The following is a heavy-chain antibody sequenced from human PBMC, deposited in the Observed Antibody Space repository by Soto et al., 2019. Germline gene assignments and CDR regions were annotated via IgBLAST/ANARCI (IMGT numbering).Heavy chain of an antibody. CDR1: GGSISSYY. CDR2: IYYSGST. D-gene: IGHD3-3*01. V-gene: IGHV4-59*01. CDR3: ARSSYDFWSGYPVPFDY. Sequence: SETLSLTCTVSGGSISSYYWSWIRQPPGKGLEWIGYIYYSGSTNYNPSLKSRVTISVDTSKNQFSLKLSSVTAADTAVYYCARSSYDFWSGYPVPFDYWGQGTLVTVSS. J-gene: IGHJ4*02.